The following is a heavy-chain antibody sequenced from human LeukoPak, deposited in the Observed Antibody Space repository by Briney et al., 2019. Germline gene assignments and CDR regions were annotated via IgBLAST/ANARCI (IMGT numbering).Heavy chain of an antibody. V-gene: IGHV7-4-1*01. J-gene: IGHJ4*02. CDR1: GYTFTSYA. Sequence: ASVKVSCTASGYTFTSYAMNWVRQAPGQGLEWMGWINTNTGNPTYAQGFTGRFVFSSDTSVSTAYLQIRSLKAEDTAVYYCARGLVMVRGVIITEGFDYWGQGTLVTVSS. CDR3: ARGLVMVRGVIITEGFDY. D-gene: IGHD3-10*01. CDR2: INTNTGNP.